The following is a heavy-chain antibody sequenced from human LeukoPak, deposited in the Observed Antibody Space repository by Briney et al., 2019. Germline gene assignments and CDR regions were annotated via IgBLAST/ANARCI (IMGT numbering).Heavy chain of an antibody. CDR3: AKTGYCSGGSCYFSGAFDI. CDR1: GFTFSSYS. D-gene: IGHD2-15*01. V-gene: IGHV3-21*01. CDR2: ISSSSSYI. J-gene: IGHJ3*02. Sequence: GGSLRLSCAASGFTFSSYSMNWVRQAPGKGLEWVSSISSSSSYIYYADSVKGRFTISRDNSKNTLYLQMNSLRAEDTAVYYCAKTGYCSGGSCYFSGAFDIWGQGTMVTVSS.